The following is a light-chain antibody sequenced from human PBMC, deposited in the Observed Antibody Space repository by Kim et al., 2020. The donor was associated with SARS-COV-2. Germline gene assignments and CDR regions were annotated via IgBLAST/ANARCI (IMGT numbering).Light chain of an antibody. J-gene: IGLJ3*02. Sequence: GQASTISGTGTSSDVGAYNYVSWYQQHPGKAPKLIIYDVSERPSGVSNRFSGSKSDNTASLTISGLQAEDEADYYCASYTSTNTCVFGGGTQLTVL. CDR1: SSDVGAYNY. V-gene: IGLV2-14*03. CDR2: DVS. CDR3: ASYTSTNTCV.